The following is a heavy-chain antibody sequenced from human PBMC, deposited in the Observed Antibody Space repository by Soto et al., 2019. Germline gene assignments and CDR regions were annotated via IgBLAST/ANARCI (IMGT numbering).Heavy chain of an antibody. Sequence: EVQLVESGGGLVQPGGSLRLSCAASGFTVSSNYMSWVRQAPGKGLEWISVIYSGGSTYYADSVKGRFTISRDNSKNALYLQMNSLGAEDTAVYYCASNSDRGYWGHGTLVTVSS. J-gene: IGHJ4*01. CDR3: ASNSDRGY. CDR2: IYSGGST. D-gene: IGHD3-10*01. CDR1: GFTVSSNY. V-gene: IGHV3-66*01.